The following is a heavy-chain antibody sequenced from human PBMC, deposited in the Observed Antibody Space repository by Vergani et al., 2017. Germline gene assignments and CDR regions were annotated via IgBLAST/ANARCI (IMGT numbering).Heavy chain of an antibody. V-gene: IGHV4-38-2*01. CDR2: TYRTGRT. J-gene: IGHJ4*02. Sequence: QVQLQESGPGLVKPSETLSLTCAVSGFSIDNGYYWDWIRQPPGKGLEWIGSTYRTGRTHFNPSLKGRVTISVDPSNNHFSLRQNFLTAADTAVYYCSRRSGIVYDIFSGTQYFFDFWGQGTLVTVSS. D-gene: IGHD3-9*01. CDR3: SRRSGIVYDIFSGTQYFFDF. CDR1: GFSIDNGYY.